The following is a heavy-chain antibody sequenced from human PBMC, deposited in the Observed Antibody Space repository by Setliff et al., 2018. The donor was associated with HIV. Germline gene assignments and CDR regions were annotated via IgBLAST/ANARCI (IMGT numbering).Heavy chain of an antibody. J-gene: IGHJ4*02. CDR1: GASITSGSYY. CDR3: ARDDSGYYYDY. Sequence: SETLSLTCNVSGASITSGSYYWSWIRRPAGKGLEWIGHIYSRGPTNYNPSLRSRVIISVDTSKSQLSLSLSSVTAADTAVYYCARDDSGYYYDYWGQGKLVTVSS. CDR2: IYSRGPT. V-gene: IGHV4-61*09. D-gene: IGHD3-22*01.